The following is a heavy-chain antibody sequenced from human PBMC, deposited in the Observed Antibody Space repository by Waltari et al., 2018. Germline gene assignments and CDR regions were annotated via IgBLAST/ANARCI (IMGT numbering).Heavy chain of an antibody. J-gene: IGHJ4*02. CDR3: ARHLDFSHVTSY. Sequence: QLQLQESGPGLVRPSETLSLTCAVSGDSISDGSYYWGWIRQAPQKGLEWIGTIYSRWSTYYNPSFKSRVTISADTSKNQFSLKMTSVTATDTAVYYCARHLDFSHVTSYWGRGTLVTVSS. CDR1: GDSISDGSYY. CDR2: IYSRWST. V-gene: IGHV4-39*01.